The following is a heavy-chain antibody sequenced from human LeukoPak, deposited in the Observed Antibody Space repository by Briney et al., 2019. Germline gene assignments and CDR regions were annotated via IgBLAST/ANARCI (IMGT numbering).Heavy chain of an antibody. D-gene: IGHD6-19*01. V-gene: IGHV3-9*01. J-gene: IGHJ4*02. CDR2: ISFNSGNT. Sequence: PGRSLRLSCAASGFTFDHYSMHWVRQAPGKGLERVSGISFNSGNTGYADSVKGRFTISRDDARNSLYLQMNSLRPEDTALYYCARDRGAVAGYFDYWGQGVLVTVSS. CDR3: ARDRGAVAGYFDY. CDR1: GFTFDHYS.